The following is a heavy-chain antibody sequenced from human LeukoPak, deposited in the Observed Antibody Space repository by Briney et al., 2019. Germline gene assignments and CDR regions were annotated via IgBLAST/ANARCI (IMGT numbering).Heavy chain of an antibody. Sequence: SETLSLTCTVSGGPISSHYWSWIRQPPGKGLEWIGYIYYSGSTNYNPSLKSRVTISVDTSKNQFSLKLSSVTAADTAVYYCARELYGSGGYFDFWGQGTLVTVSS. CDR2: IYYSGST. V-gene: IGHV4-59*11. CDR1: GGPISSHY. J-gene: IGHJ4*02. D-gene: IGHD3-10*01. CDR3: ARELYGSGGYFDF.